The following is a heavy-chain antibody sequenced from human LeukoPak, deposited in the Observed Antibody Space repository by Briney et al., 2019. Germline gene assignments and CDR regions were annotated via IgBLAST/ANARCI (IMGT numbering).Heavy chain of an antibody. CDR1: GFTFSSYS. Sequence: GGSLRLSCAASGFTFSSYSMNWVRQASGKGLEWVSSISSSSSYIYYADSVKGRFTISRDNAKNSLYLQMNSLRAEDTAVYYCARLPSYSSSWYGDAFDIWGQGTMVTVSS. D-gene: IGHD6-13*01. V-gene: IGHV3-21*01. J-gene: IGHJ3*02. CDR3: ARLPSYSSSWYGDAFDI. CDR2: ISSSSSYI.